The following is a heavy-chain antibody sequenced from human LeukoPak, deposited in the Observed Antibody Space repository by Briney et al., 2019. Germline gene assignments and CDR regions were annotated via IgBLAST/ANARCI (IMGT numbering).Heavy chain of an antibody. V-gene: IGHV3-21*05. Sequence: PGGSLRLSCAASGFTFSHYSMNWVRQAPGKGLEWVSYISGSSRDTYYADSVKGRFTISRDDAKNSLCLQMSGLRAEDTAVYYCATEAGYSSGWYNPALAYFDYWGQGTLVTVSS. CDR2: ISGSSRDT. CDR3: ATEAGYSSGWYNPALAYFDY. D-gene: IGHD6-19*01. J-gene: IGHJ4*02. CDR1: GFTFSHYS.